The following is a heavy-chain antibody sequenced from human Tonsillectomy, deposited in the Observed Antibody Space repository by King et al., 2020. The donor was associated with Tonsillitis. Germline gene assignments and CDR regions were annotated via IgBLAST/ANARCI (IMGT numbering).Heavy chain of an antibody. CDR2: ISYDGSSE. J-gene: IGHJ4*02. CDR3: AKVGQGRGLNFDN. CDR1: GFPFSSYG. V-gene: IGHV3-30*18. Sequence: VQLVESGGGVVQPGRSLRLSCAASGFPFSSYGMHWVRQAPGQGLEWVTLISYDGSSEYYADSVKGRFTVSRDTSKKTLYLQMNSLRAEDTAVYYCAKVGQGRGLNFDNWGQGTLVTVSS. D-gene: IGHD1-26*01.